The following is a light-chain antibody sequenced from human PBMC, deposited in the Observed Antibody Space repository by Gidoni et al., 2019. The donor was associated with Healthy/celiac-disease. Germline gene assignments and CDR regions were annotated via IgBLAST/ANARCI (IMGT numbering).Light chain of an antibody. Sequence: SYVLTQPPSVSVAPGKKARITCGGNNIGRKSVHWYQQKPGQAPVLVIYYDSDRPSGIPERFSGSNSGNTATLTISRVEAGDEADYYCQVWDSSSDHPVVFGGGTKLTVL. CDR1: NIGRKS. CDR3: QVWDSSSDHPVV. CDR2: YDS. V-gene: IGLV3-21*04. J-gene: IGLJ2*01.